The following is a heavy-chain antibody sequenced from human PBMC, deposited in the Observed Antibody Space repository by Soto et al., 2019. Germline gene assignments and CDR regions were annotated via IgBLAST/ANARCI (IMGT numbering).Heavy chain of an antibody. Sequence: GASVKVSCKASGYTFTSYGISWVRQAPGQGLEWMGWISPYNGNTNYEQKLQGRVTMTTDTSTSTAYMELRSLRSDDTAVYYCARHALAALVCFGENWFDPWGQGTLVTVSS. CDR3: ARHALAALVCFGENWFDP. V-gene: IGHV1-18*01. J-gene: IGHJ5*02. D-gene: IGHD3-10*01. CDR2: ISPYNGNT. CDR1: GYTFTSYG.